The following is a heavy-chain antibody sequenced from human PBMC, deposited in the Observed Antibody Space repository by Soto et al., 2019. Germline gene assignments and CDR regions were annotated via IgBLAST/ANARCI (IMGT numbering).Heavy chain of an antibody. CDR2: ISGRGGTT. CDR1: GFTFSSYT. D-gene: IGHD3-22*01. V-gene: IGHV3-23*01. J-gene: IGHJ4*02. Sequence: EVQLLESGGGLVQPGGSLRLSCAASGFTFSSYTMSWVRQAPGKGLEWVSTISGRGGTTYYADSVKGRFTISRDNSKNTLYLQMTSLRAEDTAVYYCAKDRYDSSGYFFNDYWGQGTLVTVSS. CDR3: AKDRYDSSGYFFNDY.